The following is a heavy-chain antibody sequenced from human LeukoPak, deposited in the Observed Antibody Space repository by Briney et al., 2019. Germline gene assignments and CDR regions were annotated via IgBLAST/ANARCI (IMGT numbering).Heavy chain of an antibody. V-gene: IGHV4-59*01. CDR2: IYYSGST. D-gene: IGHD3-22*01. J-gene: IGHJ4*02. CDR3: AREGDYYDSSAQFDY. Sequence: PSETLSLTCTVSGGSISSYYWSWIRQPPGKGLEWIGYIYYSGSTNYNPSLKSRVTISVDTSKNQFSLELSSVTAADTAVYYCAREGDYYDSSAQFDYWGQGTLVTVSS. CDR1: GGSISSYY.